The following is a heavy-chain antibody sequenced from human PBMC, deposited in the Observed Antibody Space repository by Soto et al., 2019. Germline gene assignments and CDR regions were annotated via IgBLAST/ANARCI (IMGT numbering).Heavy chain of an antibody. J-gene: IGHJ6*02. D-gene: IGHD3-10*01. Sequence: SETLSLTCAVYGGSFSGYYWSWIRQPPGKGLEWIGEINHSGSTNYNPSLKSRVTVSVDTSKNQFSLKLSSVTAADTAVHYCARGVGHYYGSGSYYGTRTGYYYGMDVWGQGTTVTVSS. V-gene: IGHV4-34*01. CDR2: INHSGST. CDR1: GGSFSGYY. CDR3: ARGVGHYYGSGSYYGTRTGYYYGMDV.